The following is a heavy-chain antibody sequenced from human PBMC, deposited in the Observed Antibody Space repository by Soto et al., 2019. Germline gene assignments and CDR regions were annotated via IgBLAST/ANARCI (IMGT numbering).Heavy chain of an antibody. Sequence: GGSLRLSCAASGFNFSSYTMNWVRQAPGKGLEWVSSISSGNRYIYYADSVRGRLIISRDDATNSLYLQMTSLRAEDTAVYYCARDRCRSASCYQTYAFDLWGQGTMVTLSS. J-gene: IGHJ3*01. CDR2: ISSGNRYI. D-gene: IGHD2-15*01. CDR1: GFNFSSYT. V-gene: IGHV3-21*01. CDR3: ARDRCRSASCYQTYAFDL.